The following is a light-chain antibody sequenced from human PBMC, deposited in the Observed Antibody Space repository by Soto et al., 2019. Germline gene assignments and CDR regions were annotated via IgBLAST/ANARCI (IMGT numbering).Light chain of an antibody. CDR1: QSVSSR. CDR2: GES. V-gene: IGKV3-15*01. J-gene: IGKJ1*01. Sequence: EIVMTQSPATLSVSPGERVTLSCRASQSVSSRLAWYHQKPGQSPRLLIYGESTRATGIPARFSGSGSGTKFTLTISSLQSEDFGLYYCHQYNNFWTFGQGTKVDIK. CDR3: HQYNNFWT.